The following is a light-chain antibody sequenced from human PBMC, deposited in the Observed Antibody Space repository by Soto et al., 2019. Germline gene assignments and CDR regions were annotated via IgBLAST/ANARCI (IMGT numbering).Light chain of an antibody. Sequence: QSVLTQPPSASGTPGQRVTISCFGSSSNIGANSVNWYQHLPGTAPKVLIYSTNQRPSGVPDRFSGSKSGASASLAISGLRAEEEADYYCAAWDDRVTGVVFGGGTKLTVL. CDR2: STN. J-gene: IGLJ2*01. V-gene: IGLV1-47*02. CDR3: AAWDDRVTGVV. CDR1: SSNIGANS.